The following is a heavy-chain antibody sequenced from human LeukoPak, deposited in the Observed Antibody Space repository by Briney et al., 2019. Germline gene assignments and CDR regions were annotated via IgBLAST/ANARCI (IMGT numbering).Heavy chain of an antibody. D-gene: IGHD4-23*01. CDR2: INPNSGGT. CDR3: ARETADYGGNYDY. V-gene: IGHV1-2*02. CDR1: GYTFTGYY. J-gene: IGHJ4*02. Sequence: ASVKVSCKASGYTFTGYYMHWVRQAPGQGLEWMGWINPNSGGTNYAQDFHGRVTMTRDTSISTAYMELSRLRSDDTAVYYCARETADYGGNYDYWGQGTLVTVSS.